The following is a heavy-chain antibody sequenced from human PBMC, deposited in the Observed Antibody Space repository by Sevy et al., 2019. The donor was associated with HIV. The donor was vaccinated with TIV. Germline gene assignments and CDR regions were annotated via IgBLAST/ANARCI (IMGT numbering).Heavy chain of an antibody. CDR3: ARAEDYSNPFDY. J-gene: IGHJ4*02. D-gene: IGHD4-4*01. CDR2: IYYSGST. CDR1: DGSISSYY. V-gene: IGHV4-59*13. Sequence: SETLSLTCTVSDGSISSYYWSWIRQPPGKGLEWIGYIYYSGSTNYNPSLKSRVTISVDTSKNQYSLKLSSVTAADTAVYYCARAEDYSNPFDYWGQGTLVTVSS.